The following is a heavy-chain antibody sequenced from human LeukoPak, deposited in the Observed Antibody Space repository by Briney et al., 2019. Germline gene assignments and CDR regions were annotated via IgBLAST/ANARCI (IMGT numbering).Heavy chain of an antibody. CDR1: GGTFSNYG. J-gene: IGHJ4*02. D-gene: IGHD5-18*01. V-gene: IGHV1-69*06. CDR3: ARETGYAYGRAPLDY. CDR2: IIPMSGTV. Sequence: ASVKVSCKASGGTFSNYGIIWVRQAPGQGLEWMGGIIPMSGTVNNAQKFQGRVTITADKSTGTAYMELSSLRSDDTAVYYCARETGYAYGRAPLDYWGQGTLVTVSS.